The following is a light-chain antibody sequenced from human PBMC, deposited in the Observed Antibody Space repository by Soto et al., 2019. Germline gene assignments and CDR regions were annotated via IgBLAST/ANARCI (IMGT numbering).Light chain of an antibody. J-gene: IGKJ2*03. Sequence: EIVVTQSPATLSVSPGERATLSCRASQSVNSKLAWYQQKPGQAPRLLIYGASTRATGIPARFSGSGSGTEFTLTISSLQSEDFAIYYCQHYNNWPPMYSFGQGTKLESK. CDR3: QHYNNWPPMYS. CDR2: GAS. V-gene: IGKV3-15*01. CDR1: QSVNSK.